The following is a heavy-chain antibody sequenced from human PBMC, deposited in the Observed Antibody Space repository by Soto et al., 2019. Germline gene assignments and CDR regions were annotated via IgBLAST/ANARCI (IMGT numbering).Heavy chain of an antibody. D-gene: IGHD3-10*01. CDR2: IKQDGSEK. CDR1: GFTFSSYW. J-gene: IGHJ4*02. CDR3: ARDRITMVRGVIGY. Sequence: PGGSLRLSCAASGFTFSSYWMSWVRQAPGKGLEWVANIKQDGSEKYYVDSVKGRFTISRDNAKNSLYLQMNSLRAEDTAVYYCARDRITMVRGVIGYWGQGTLVTVSS. V-gene: IGHV3-7*03.